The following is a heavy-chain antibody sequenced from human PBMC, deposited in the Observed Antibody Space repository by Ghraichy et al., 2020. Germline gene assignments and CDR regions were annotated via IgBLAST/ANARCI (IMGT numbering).Heavy chain of an antibody. J-gene: IGHJ5*02. Sequence: SGPTLVKPTETLTLTCTVSGFSLSNARMGVSSIRQPPGKALEWLAHIFSNDEKSYSTSLKSRLTISKDTSKSQVVLTMTNMDPVDTTTYYCARIPGYSSGWYVRFDPWGQGTLVTVSS. CDR3: ARIPGYSSGWYVRFDP. CDR2: IFSNDEK. D-gene: IGHD6-19*01. CDR1: GFSLSNARMG. V-gene: IGHV2-26*01.